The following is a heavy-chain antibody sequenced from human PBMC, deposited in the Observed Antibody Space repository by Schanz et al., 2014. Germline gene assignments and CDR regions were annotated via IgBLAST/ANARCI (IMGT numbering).Heavy chain of an antibody. CDR1: GFTLSNYA. Sequence: EVQLLESGGGLVQPGGSLRLSCAASGFTLSNYAMSWVRQAPGKGLEWVSALSEGGGGTHYADSVRGRFTISSDNSKSTLYLQMSSLRAEDTAVYYCAKGRFGELSAFDIWGQGTMVTVSS. V-gene: IGHV3-23*01. D-gene: IGHD3-10*01. CDR2: LSEGGGGT. CDR3: AKGRFGELSAFDI. J-gene: IGHJ3*02.